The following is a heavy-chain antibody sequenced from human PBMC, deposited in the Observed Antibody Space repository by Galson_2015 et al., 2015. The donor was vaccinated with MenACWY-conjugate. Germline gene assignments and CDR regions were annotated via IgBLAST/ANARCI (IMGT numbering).Heavy chain of an antibody. Sequence: SLRLSCAASGFTFSGYAMSWVRQAPGKGLEWVSGISGSGGSTYYADSMKGRFTISRDNSKNTLYLQMNSLRAEDTAVYYCAKGSGGGLRYYFDYSGQGTLVTVSS. J-gene: IGHJ4*02. V-gene: IGHV3-23*01. D-gene: IGHD3-16*01. CDR2: ISGSGGST. CDR1: GFTFSGYA. CDR3: AKGSGGGLRYYFDY.